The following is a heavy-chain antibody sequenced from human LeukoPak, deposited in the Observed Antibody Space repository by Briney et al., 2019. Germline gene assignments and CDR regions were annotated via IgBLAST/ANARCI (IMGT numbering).Heavy chain of an antibody. J-gene: IGHJ6*02. D-gene: IGHD3-16*01. CDR3: AKDRRMMSAYYGMDV. CDR2: ISYGGGNQ. CDR1: GFTFSSYG. V-gene: IGHV3-30*18. Sequence: PGRSLRLSCAASGFTFSSYGVHWVRQAPGKGLEWVSVISYGGGNQKYADSVKGRFTISRDNSKNTVYLQLNSLRAEDTAVYYCAKDRRMMSAYYGMDVWGQGTTVIVSS.